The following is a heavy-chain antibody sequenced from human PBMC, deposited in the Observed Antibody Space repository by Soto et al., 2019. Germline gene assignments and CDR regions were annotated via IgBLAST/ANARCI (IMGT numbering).Heavy chain of an antibody. CDR3: ARGVVVIKDAFDI. Sequence: SETLSLTCTVSGGSISSGGYYWSWIRQHPGKGLEWIGYIYYSGSTYYNPSLKSRVTISVDTSKNQFSLKLSSVTAADTAVYYCARGVVVIKDAFDIWGQGTMVTVSS. J-gene: IGHJ3*02. D-gene: IGHD3-22*01. CDR1: GGSISSGGYY. V-gene: IGHV4-31*03. CDR2: IYYSGST.